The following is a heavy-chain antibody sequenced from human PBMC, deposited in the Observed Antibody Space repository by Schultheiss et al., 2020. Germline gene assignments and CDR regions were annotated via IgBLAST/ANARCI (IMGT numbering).Heavy chain of an antibody. CDR3: ARVLSYDSSGYLYWYFDL. V-gene: IGHV3-30*03. Sequence: GASLKISCAASGFTFSSYGMHWVRQAPGKGLEWVAVISYDGSNKYYADSVKGRFTISRDNSKNTLYLQMNSLRAEDTAVYYCARVLSYDSSGYLYWYFDLWGRGNLGTVSS. CDR1: GFTFSSYG. CDR2: ISYDGSNK. D-gene: IGHD3-22*01. J-gene: IGHJ2*01.